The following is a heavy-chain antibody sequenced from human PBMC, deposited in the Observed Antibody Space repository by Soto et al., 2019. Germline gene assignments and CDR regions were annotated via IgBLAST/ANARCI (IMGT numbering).Heavy chain of an antibody. Sequence: QVQLVESGGGVVQPGRSLRPSCAASGFTFSSYAMHWVRQAPGKGLEWVAVISYDGSNKYYADSVKGRFTISRDNSKNTLYLQMNSLRAEDTAVYYCARNVHGGSYIRWGQGTMVTVSS. J-gene: IGHJ3*01. V-gene: IGHV3-30-3*01. D-gene: IGHD1-26*01. CDR1: GFTFSSYA. CDR2: ISYDGSNK. CDR3: ARNVHGGSYIR.